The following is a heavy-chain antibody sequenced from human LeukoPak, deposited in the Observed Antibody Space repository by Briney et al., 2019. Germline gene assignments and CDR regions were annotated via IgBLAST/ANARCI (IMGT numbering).Heavy chain of an antibody. J-gene: IGHJ5*02. D-gene: IGHD5-18*01. CDR2: IREERGQE. CDR1: GLTVSNHW. Sequence: GGSLRLSCVASGLTVSNHWMSWVRQAPGKGLEWVADIREERGQEYYVDSVKGRFTISKNSAKNSLYLQMNTLRVEDTAMYYCASLDTAKQPLANHWGQGTLVTVSS. V-gene: IGHV3-7*03. CDR3: ASLDTAKQPLANH.